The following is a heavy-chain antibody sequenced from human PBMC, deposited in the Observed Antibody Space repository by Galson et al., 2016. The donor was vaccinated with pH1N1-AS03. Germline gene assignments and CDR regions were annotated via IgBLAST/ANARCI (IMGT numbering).Heavy chain of an antibody. CDR3: ATGLGWTADD. Sequence: ETLSLTCAVSGGSISHLSCTWLRQPPGKGLEWIGHVYNSGSTNYNPSLKGRVAISVDTSKNQFSLKLNSVTAADAAVYYCATGLGWTADDWGQGTLVTVSS. J-gene: IGHJ4*02. CDR1: GGSISHLS. D-gene: IGHD4-23*01. V-gene: IGHV4-59*11. CDR2: VYNSGST.